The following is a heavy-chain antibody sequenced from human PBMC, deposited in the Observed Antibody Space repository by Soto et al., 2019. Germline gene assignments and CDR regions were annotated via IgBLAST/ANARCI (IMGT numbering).Heavy chain of an antibody. Sequence: PSETLSLSCAASGFTVTSNYLTWVRQAPGKGLEWVSVIYRSGATYYPDSVRGRFTASRDYSHNTLYLQMDSLRVEDTAVYYCARDSGMIRGSYGVDVWGPGPTVTVSS. D-gene: IGHD3-10*01. CDR2: IYRSGAT. CDR3: ARDSGMIRGSYGVDV. V-gene: IGHV3-53*01. CDR1: GFTVTSNY. J-gene: IGHJ6*02.